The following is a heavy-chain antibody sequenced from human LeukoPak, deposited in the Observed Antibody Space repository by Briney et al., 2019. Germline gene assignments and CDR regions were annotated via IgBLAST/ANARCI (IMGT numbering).Heavy chain of an antibody. CDR3: ARFPY. CDR1: GGSISSGSYY. V-gene: IGHV4-61*02. Sequence: PSETLSLTCTVSGGSISSGSYYWSWIRQPAGKGLEWIGRIYTSGSTNYNPSLKSRVTISVDTSENQFSLKLSSVTAADTAVYYCARFPYWGQGTLVTVSS. J-gene: IGHJ4*02. CDR2: IYTSGST.